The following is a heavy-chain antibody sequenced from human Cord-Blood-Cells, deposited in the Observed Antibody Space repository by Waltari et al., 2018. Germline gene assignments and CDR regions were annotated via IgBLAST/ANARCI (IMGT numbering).Heavy chain of an antibody. J-gene: IGHJ4*02. CDR2: INHSGST. V-gene: IGHV4-34*01. CDR1: GGSFSGYY. CDR3: ARVVVTAIPDY. D-gene: IGHD2-21*02. Sequence: QVQLQQGGAGLLKPPETLSLTCAVYGGSFSGYYWSWIRQPPGKGLEWIGEINHSGSTNYNPSLKSRVTISVDTSKNQFSLKLSSVTAADTAVYYCARVVVTAIPDYWGQGTLVTVSS.